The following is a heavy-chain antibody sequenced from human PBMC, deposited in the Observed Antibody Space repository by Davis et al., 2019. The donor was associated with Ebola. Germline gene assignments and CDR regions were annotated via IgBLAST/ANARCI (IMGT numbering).Heavy chain of an antibody. CDR2: IIPILGIA. CDR3: ARGGGSYSFDY. J-gene: IGHJ4*02. D-gene: IGHD1-26*01. CDR1: GGTFSSYG. Sequence: SVKVSCKASGGTFSSYGISWVRQAPGQGLEWMGRIIPILGIANYAQKLQGRVTITADKSTSTAYMELRSLRSDDTAVYYCARGGGSYSFDYWGQGTLVTVSS. V-gene: IGHV1-69*04.